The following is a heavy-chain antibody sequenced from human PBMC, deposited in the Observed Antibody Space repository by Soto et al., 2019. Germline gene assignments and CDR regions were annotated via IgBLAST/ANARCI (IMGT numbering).Heavy chain of an antibody. D-gene: IGHD3-3*01. J-gene: IGHJ6*02. Sequence: AETLSLTCAVYGGSFSVYYWSWILQPPGKGLEWIGEINHSGSTNYNPSLKSRVTISVDTSKNQFSLKLSSVTAADTAVYYCARAYYDFWSGYWLDYYYYGMDVWGQGTTVTVSS. CDR2: INHSGST. CDR1: GGSFSVYY. V-gene: IGHV4-34*01. CDR3: ARAYYDFWSGYWLDYYYYGMDV.